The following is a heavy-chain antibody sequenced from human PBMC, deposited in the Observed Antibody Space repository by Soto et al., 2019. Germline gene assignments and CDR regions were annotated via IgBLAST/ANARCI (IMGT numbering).Heavy chain of an antibody. V-gene: IGHV3-48*01. J-gene: IGHJ4*02. CDR3: ARDPERSYYYDSSGSLNY. D-gene: IGHD3-22*01. CDR2: ISSSSSTI. Sequence: GSLRLSCAASGFTFSSYSMNWVRQAPGKGLEWVSYISSSSSTIYYADSVKGRFTISRDNAKNSLYLQMNSLRAEDTAVYYCARDPERSYYYDSSGSLNYWGQGTLVTVSS. CDR1: GFTFSSYS.